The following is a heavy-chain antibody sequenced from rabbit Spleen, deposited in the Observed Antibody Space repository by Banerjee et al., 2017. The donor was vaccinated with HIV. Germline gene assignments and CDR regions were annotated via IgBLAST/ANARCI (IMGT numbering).Heavy chain of an antibody. CDR1: YW. CDR2: IYTSSGST. J-gene: IGHJ4*01. Sequence: YWICWVRQAPGKGLEWIACIYTSSGSTWYASWVNGRFTISRSTSLNTVDLKMTSLTAADTATYFCARDSAGREDFNLWGQGTLVTVS. CDR3: ARDSAGREDFNL. V-gene: IGHV1S43*01. D-gene: IGHD4-1*01.